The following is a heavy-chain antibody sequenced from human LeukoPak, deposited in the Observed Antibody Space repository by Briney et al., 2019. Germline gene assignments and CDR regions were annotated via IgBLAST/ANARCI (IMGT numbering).Heavy chain of an antibody. D-gene: IGHD6-13*01. CDR2: ISYDGSNK. CDR3: ARVHSGYSSSWYDY. J-gene: IGHJ4*02. V-gene: IGHV3-30-3*01. CDR1: GFTFSSYA. Sequence: GRSLRLSCAASGFTFSSYAMHWVRQAPGKGLEWVAVISYDGSNKYYADSVKGRFTISRDNSKNTLYLQMNSLRAEDTAVYYCARVHSGYSSSWYDYWGQGTLVTVSS.